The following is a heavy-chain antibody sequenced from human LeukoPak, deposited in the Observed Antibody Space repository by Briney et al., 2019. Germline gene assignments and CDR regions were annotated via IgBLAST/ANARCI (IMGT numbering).Heavy chain of an antibody. Sequence: SETLSLTCSVSGGSISRSSYYWGWIRQAPGKGLEWIGSLYYNGSTYHNPSLKSRVIISVDTSKNQYSLKLSSVTAADTAVYYCAIFDYVWGSYRNDYWGQGTLVTVSS. CDR2: LYYNGST. CDR1: GGSISRSSYY. V-gene: IGHV4-39*01. J-gene: IGHJ4*02. CDR3: AIFDYVWGSYRNDY. D-gene: IGHD3-16*02.